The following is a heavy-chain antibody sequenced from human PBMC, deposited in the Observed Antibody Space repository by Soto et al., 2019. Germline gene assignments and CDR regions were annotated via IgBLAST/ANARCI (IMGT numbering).Heavy chain of an antibody. V-gene: IGHV3-23*01. CDR2: LTASGTNT. CDR3: ERGGYSNGWYLALEA. D-gene: IGHD6-19*01. CDR1: GFTFDNYA. J-gene: IGHJ5*02. Sequence: EVQLLESGGGLVQPGGSQRLSCAASGFTFDNYAMTWVRQAPGKGLEWVSALTASGTNTHYADSVKDRFVIFRDNSKNTLYLQMHMLSAGDAAMYFCERGGYSNGWYLALEAWGQGTLVTVSS.